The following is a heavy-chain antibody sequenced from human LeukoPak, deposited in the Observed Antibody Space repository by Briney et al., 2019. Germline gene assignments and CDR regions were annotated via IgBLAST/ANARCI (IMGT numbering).Heavy chain of an antibody. V-gene: IGHV3-23*01. CDR1: GFTFSNYG. CDR3: AKGPSIGWSDPMGY. Sequence: GGSLRLSCAASGFTFSNYGMSWVRQAPGKGLEWVSSISGGGDYTFYADSVKGRFTISRDNSKNTLYLQMNSLRAEDTAVFYCAKGPSIGWSDPMGYWGQGTLVTVSS. D-gene: IGHD6-19*01. CDR2: ISGGGDYT. J-gene: IGHJ4*02.